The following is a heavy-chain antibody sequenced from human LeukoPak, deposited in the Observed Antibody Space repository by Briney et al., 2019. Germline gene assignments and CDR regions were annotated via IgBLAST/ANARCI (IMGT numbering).Heavy chain of an antibody. J-gene: IGHJ4*02. V-gene: IGHV1-2*02. CDR2: INPSNGDT. CDR3: GKDNGGVPGTFDF. CDR1: GYTFTSFY. Sequence: ASVKVSCKASGYTFTSFYIHWVRQAPGQGLEWMGWINPSNGDTNSAQKFQGRVTMTRDTSINTAYLDLTSLRSDDTAVYYCGKDNGGVPGTFDFWGQGTLVTVSS. D-gene: IGHD1-7*01.